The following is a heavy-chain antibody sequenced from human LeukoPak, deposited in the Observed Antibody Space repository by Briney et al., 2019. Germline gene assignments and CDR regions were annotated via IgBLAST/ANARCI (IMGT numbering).Heavy chain of an antibody. CDR1: GYSISSGYY. CDR3: ARSKAAAGFDY. J-gene: IGHJ4*02. D-gene: IGHD6-13*01. Sequence: SETLSLTCAVSGYSISSGYYWGWIRQPPGKGLEWIGSIYHSGSTYYNPSLKSRVTISVDTSKNQFSLKLSSVTAVDTAVYYCARSKAAAGFDYWGQGTLVTVSS. V-gene: IGHV4-38-2*01. CDR2: IYHSGST.